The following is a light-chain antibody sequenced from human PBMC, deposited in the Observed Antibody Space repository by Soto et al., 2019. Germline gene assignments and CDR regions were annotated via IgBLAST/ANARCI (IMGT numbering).Light chain of an antibody. J-gene: IGLJ1*01. CDR1: SSDIGGYNY. V-gene: IGLV2-14*01. CDR2: EVS. Sequence: QPVLTQPASVSGSPGQSITISCTGTSSDIGGYNYVSWYQQNPGKAPKLMIYEVSDRPSGVSNRFSGSKSGNTSSLTISGLQAEDEADYYCSSYTSSSTLYVFGTGTKVTVL. CDR3: SSYTSSSTLYV.